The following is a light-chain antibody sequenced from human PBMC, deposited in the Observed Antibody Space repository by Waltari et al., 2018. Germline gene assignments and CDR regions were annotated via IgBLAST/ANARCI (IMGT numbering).Light chain of an antibody. CDR1: ESVSNY. V-gene: IGKV3-11*01. J-gene: IGKJ4*01. CDR3: QQYDNWPPLT. Sequence: IVLTQSPVTLSLSPGERATLSCKASESVSNYLAWYQQKPGQAPRLLIYDALKRATGIPVRFSGSGSGTEFTLTISSLQSEEFAIYYCQQYDNWPPLT. CDR2: DAL.